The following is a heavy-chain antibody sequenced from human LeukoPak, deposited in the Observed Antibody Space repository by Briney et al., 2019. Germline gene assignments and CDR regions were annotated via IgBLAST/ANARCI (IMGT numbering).Heavy chain of an antibody. V-gene: IGHV4-59*01. Sequence: SETLSLTCTVSGGSISSYYWSWIRQPPGKGLEGIGYIYYSASTHYTPSLKSRVTISVDTSKTQFSLKLSSVTAADTAVYYCARGVYGSGTDNWFDPWGQGTLVTVSS. J-gene: IGHJ5*02. D-gene: IGHD3-10*01. CDR1: GGSISSYY. CDR2: IYYSAST. CDR3: ARGVYGSGTDNWFDP.